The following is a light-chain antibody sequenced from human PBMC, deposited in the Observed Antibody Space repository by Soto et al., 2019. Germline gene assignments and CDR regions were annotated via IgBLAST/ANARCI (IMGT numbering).Light chain of an antibody. J-gene: IGLJ3*02. Sequence: QSALTQPASVSGSPGQSITISCTGTSSDVGGYNYVSWYQQHPGKAPKLMIYEVSNRPSGVSNRFSGSKSGNTASLTISGLQADDEGDYYCSSYTTSKTWVFGGGTKVTVL. CDR2: EVS. CDR3: SSYTTSKTWV. V-gene: IGLV2-14*01. CDR1: SSDVGGYNY.